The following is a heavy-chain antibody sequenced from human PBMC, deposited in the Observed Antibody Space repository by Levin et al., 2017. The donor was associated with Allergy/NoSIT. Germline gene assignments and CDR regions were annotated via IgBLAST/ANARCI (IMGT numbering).Heavy chain of an antibody. CDR1: GDSISRGNYY. CDR3: ARDECAWFGECYGPDV. J-gene: IGHJ6*02. V-gene: IGHV4-31*03. Sequence: SQTLSLTCTVSGDSISRGNYYWTWIRQLPGKGLEWIGFVPHSGSVSYNPSLKSRLTLSLDTSKNHFSLKLASVTVTDTAVYYCARDECAWFGECYGPDVWGQGTTVIVSS. CDR2: VPHSGSV. D-gene: IGHD3-10*01.